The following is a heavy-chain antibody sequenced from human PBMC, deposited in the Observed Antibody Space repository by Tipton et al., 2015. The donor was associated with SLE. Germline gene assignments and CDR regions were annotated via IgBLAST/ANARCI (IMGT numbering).Heavy chain of an antibody. CDR1: GFTFSTYA. V-gene: IGHV3-30*04. CDR3: AAELSSYGMDV. Sequence: SLRPSCAASGFTFSTYAMHWVRQAPGKGLEWVAVISYDGSNKYYADSVKGRFTISRDNSKNTLYLQMNSLRAEDTAVYDCAAELSSYGMDVWGQGTTVTVSS. CDR2: ISYDGSNK. D-gene: IGHD3-16*02. J-gene: IGHJ6*02.